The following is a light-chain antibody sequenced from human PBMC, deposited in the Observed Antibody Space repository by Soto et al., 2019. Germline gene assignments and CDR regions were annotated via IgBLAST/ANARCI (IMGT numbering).Light chain of an antibody. J-gene: IGLJ2*01. V-gene: IGLV1-44*01. Sequence: VLTQPPSASGTPGQRVTISCSGSSSNIGSNTVNWYQQLPGTAPKLLIYSNNQRPSGVPDRFSGSKSGTSASLAISGLQSEDEADYYCAAWDDSLKVVFGGGTKLTVL. CDR3: AAWDDSLKVV. CDR1: SSNIGSNT. CDR2: SNN.